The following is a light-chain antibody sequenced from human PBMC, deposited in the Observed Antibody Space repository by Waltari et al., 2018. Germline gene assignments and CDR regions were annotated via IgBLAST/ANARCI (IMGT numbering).Light chain of an antibody. V-gene: IGLV1-47*01. CDR2: RSN. CDR1: PYNIGNNY. CDR3: GTWDASLSAWV. J-gene: IGLJ3*02. Sequence: QSVLTPPPSASGTPGQRVTISCSGSPYNIGNNYVSWYQQVPGTAPKLLIYRSNQRPSGVHDRFSGSKSGTSASLAISGLRSEDEADYYCGTWDASLSAWVFGGGTKLTVL.